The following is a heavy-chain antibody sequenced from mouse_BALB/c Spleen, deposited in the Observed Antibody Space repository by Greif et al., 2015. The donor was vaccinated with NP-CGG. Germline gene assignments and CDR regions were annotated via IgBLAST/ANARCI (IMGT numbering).Heavy chain of an antibody. V-gene: IGHV1S81*02. CDR3: TRSGLWGNYVPWFAY. CDR2: INPSNGGT. Sequence: QVQLQQSGAELVKPGASVKLSCKASGYTFTSYYMYWVKQRPGQGLEWIGEINPSNGGTNFNEKFKSKATLTVDKSSSTAYMQLSSLTSEDSAVYYCTRSGLWGNYVPWFAYWGQGTLVTVSA. J-gene: IGHJ3*01. D-gene: IGHD2-1*01. CDR1: GYTFTSYY.